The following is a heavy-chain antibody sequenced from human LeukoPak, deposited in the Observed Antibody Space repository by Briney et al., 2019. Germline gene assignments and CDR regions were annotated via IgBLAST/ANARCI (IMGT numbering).Heavy chain of an antibody. CDR1: GFTFSSYS. CDR3: VRGGYRGFDYEY. CDR2: ISSSSSYI. Sequence: PGGSLRLTCAASGFTFSSYSMNRVRQAPGKGLEWVSSISSSSSYIYYADSVKGRFTISRDNAKSSLYLQMNSLRAEDTAVYYCVRGGYRGFDYEYWGQGTLVTVSS. J-gene: IGHJ4*02. V-gene: IGHV3-21*01. D-gene: IGHD5-12*01.